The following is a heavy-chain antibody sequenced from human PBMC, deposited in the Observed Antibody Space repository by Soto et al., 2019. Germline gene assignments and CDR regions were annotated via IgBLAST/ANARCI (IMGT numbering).Heavy chain of an antibody. D-gene: IGHD2-2*01. J-gene: IGHJ5*02. Sequence: EVQLVESGGGLVQPGGSLRLSCAASRFIFSSYWMSWVRQAPGKGLEWVANIKQDGSEKHYVDSVKGRFTISRDNAKNSLYLQMNSLRAEDTAVYYCARLNVVVVHKWFGPWGQGSLVTVSS. CDR3: ARLNVVVVHKWFGP. V-gene: IGHV3-7*01. CDR2: IKQDGSEK. CDR1: RFIFSSYW.